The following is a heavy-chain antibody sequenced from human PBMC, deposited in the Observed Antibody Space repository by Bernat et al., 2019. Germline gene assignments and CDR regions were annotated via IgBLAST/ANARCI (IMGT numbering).Heavy chain of an antibody. V-gene: IGHV3-30*18. CDR1: GFTFSSYG. D-gene: IGHD6-13*01. Sequence: QVQLVESGGGVVQPGRSLRLSCAASGFTFSSYGMHWVRQAPGKGLEWVAVISYDGSNKYYADSVKGRFTISIDNSNNTLYLQMNSLRAEDTAVYYCAKEIIAAADNWFDPWGQGTLVTGSS. J-gene: IGHJ5*02. CDR3: AKEIIAAADNWFDP. CDR2: ISYDGSNK.